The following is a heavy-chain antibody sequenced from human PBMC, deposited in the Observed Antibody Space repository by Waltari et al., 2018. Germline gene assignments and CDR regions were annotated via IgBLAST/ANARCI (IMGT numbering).Heavy chain of an antibody. D-gene: IGHD6-13*01. CDR3: ARDLAARTYYYYGMDV. J-gene: IGHJ6*02. CDR1: GFTFRSYA. CDR2: ISYDGSNK. V-gene: IGHV3-30-3*01. Sequence: QVQLVESGGGVVQPGRSLRLSCTASGFTFRSYALHWVRHAPGKGLAWVAVISYDGSNKYYTDAVKGRFTIARDNSKNTLYLQMNSLRAEDTAVYYCARDLAARTYYYYGMDVWGQGTTVTVSS.